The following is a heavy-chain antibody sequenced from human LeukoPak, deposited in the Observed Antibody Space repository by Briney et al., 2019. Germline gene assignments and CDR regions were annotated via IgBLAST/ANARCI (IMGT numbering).Heavy chain of an antibody. CDR1: GVTFSSNS. D-gene: IGHD1-26*01. V-gene: IGHV3-48*04. Sequence: GGSLRPSCAASGVTFSSNSMNWVRQPPGRGREGVSYTSSSSSTIYYADSVKGRFTISRDNAKNSLYLQMNSLRAEDTAVYYCARDPQWELYYYYYMDVWGKGTTVTVSS. CDR2: TSSSSSTI. J-gene: IGHJ6*03. CDR3: ARDPQWELYYYYYMDV.